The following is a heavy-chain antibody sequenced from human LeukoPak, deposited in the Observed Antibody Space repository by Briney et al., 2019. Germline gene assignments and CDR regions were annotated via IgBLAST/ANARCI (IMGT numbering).Heavy chain of an antibody. D-gene: IGHD5-18*01. J-gene: IGHJ4*02. V-gene: IGHV3-11*04. CDR3: AREGRGRVATAMGPLDY. CDR1: GFTFSDYY. Sequence: PGGSLTLSCAASGFTFSDYYMSWIRQPPGKGLEWVSYIITSGSTIYYADSVKGRFTISRDNAKNSRYLQMNSLRAEVRAVYYCAREGRGRVATAMGPLDYWGQGTLVTVSS. CDR2: IITSGSTI.